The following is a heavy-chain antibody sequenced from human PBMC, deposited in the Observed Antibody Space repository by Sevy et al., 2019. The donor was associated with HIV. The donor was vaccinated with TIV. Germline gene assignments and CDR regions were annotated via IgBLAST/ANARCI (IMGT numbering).Heavy chain of an antibody. D-gene: IGHD6-13*01. V-gene: IGHV4-4*07. CDR2: IYTSGST. CDR1: GGSISSYY. CDR3: ARAQTGYGSSLRDLDNWFDP. J-gene: IGHJ5*02. Sequence: SETLSLTCTVSGGSISSYYWSWIRQPAGKGLEWIGRIYTSGSTNYNPSLKSRVTMSVDTSKNQFSLKLSPVTAADTAVYDCARAQTGYGSSLRDLDNWFDPWGQGTLVTVSS.